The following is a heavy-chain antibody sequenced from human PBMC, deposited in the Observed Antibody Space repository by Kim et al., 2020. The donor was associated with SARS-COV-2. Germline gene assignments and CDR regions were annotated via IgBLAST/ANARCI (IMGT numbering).Heavy chain of an antibody. CDR1: GGSISSYY. CDR2: IYYSGST. CDR3: ARERVAAGTFWAFDY. D-gene: IGHD6-13*01. Sequence: SETLSLTCTVSGGSISSYYWSWIRQPPGKGLEWIGYIYYSGSTNYNPSLKSRVTISVDTSKNQFSLKLSSVTAADTAVYYCARERVAAGTFWAFDYWGQGALVAVS. V-gene: IGHV4-59*13. J-gene: IGHJ4*02.